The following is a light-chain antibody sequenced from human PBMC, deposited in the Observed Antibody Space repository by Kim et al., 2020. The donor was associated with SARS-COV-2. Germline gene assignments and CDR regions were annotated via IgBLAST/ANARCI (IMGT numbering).Light chain of an antibody. CDR3: QSYDNGLVHKV. CDR2: ANT. CDR1: SSNIGAGFD. J-gene: IGLJ3*02. V-gene: IGLV1-40*01. Sequence: QSVLTQPPSVPGAPGQRVTISCGGDSSNIGAGFDVHWYRHLPGTAPKLLISANTNRPSGVPDRFAGSKSGTSASLALTGLQAEDEGHYCCQSYDNGLVHKVFGGGAQLTVL.